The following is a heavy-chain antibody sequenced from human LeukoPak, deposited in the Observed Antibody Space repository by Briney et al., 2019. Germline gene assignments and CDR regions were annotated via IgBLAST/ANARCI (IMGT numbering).Heavy chain of an antibody. CDR3: AREGYYYDSSGYSYYFDS. Sequence: GGSLRLSCAASGFTFSNYAMHWVRQAPGKGLEWVAVISYDGSSEYYADSVKGRFTISRDNSKMMYLQMNSLRTDDTAVYYCAREGYYYDSSGYSYYFDSWGQETLVTVTS. V-gene: IGHV3-30*03. CDR2: ISYDGSSE. CDR1: GFTFSNYA. D-gene: IGHD3-22*01. J-gene: IGHJ4*02.